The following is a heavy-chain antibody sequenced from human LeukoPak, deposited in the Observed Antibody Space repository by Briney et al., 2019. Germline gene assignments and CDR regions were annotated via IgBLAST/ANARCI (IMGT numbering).Heavy chain of an antibody. Sequence: GGSLRLSCAASGFTFSNHWMTWVRQAPGKGLEWVANIKPDGSVGYYVDSVRGRFIISRDNAGNSLYLQMNSLRVEDTAVYYCTQNLVAAAGDHWGQGTLLIVSS. V-gene: IGHV3-7*03. CDR3: TQNLVAAAGDH. D-gene: IGHD6-13*01. CDR1: GFTFSNHW. J-gene: IGHJ4*02. CDR2: IKPDGSVG.